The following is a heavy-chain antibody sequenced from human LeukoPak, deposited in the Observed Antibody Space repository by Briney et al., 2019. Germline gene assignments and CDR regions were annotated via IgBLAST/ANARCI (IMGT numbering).Heavy chain of an antibody. V-gene: IGHV3-53*01. CDR1: GFTVSSNY. CDR2: IYSGGST. CDR3: ARGLNDGFGSYMDV. J-gene: IGHJ6*03. D-gene: IGHD1-1*01. Sequence: PGGSLRLSCAASGFTVSSNYMSWARQAPGKGRRWVSVIYSGGSTYYADSVKGRFTISRDNSKNTLYLQMNSLRAEDTAVYYCARGLNDGFGSYMDVWGKGTTVTVSS.